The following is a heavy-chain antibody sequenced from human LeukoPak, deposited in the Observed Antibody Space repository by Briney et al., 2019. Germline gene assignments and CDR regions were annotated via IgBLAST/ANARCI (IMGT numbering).Heavy chain of an antibody. V-gene: IGHV4-61*02. CDR3: ARHQYQLSALDY. D-gene: IGHD2-2*01. CDR2: MSTSGST. CDR1: GDSISSTIYY. J-gene: IGHJ4*02. Sequence: SQTLSLTCTVSGDSISSTIYYWSWIRQPAGKGLEWIGRMSTSGSTSYNPSLKSRVTISVDTSKNQFSLNLNSVTAADTAVYYCARHQYQLSALDYWGQGTLVTVSS.